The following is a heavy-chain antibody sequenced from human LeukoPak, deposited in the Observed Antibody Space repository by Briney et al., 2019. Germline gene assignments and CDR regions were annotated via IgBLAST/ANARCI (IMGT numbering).Heavy chain of an antibody. Sequence: AASVKVSCKASGYTFTSYYMHWVRQAPGQGLEWMGWISAYNGNTNYAQKLQGRVTMTTDTSTSTAYMELRSLRSDDTAVYYCARGVYDILTGYYMADDYWGQGTLVTVSS. CDR3: ARGVYDILTGYYMADDY. J-gene: IGHJ4*02. CDR1: GYTFTSYY. CDR2: ISAYNGNT. V-gene: IGHV1-18*04. D-gene: IGHD3-9*01.